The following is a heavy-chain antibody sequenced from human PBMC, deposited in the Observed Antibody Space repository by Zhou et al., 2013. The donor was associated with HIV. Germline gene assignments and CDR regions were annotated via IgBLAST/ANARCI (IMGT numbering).Heavy chain of an antibody. Sequence: QVQLVQSGAEVKKPGSSVMVSCKASGGTFNSYDISWVRQAPGQGPEWVGGIIPIFGKANYAQKFQGRVTITTAESTSTAYMELSSLRSEDTAIYYCAREPTGEYWYFDLWGRGTLVTVSS. J-gene: IGHJ2*01. CDR1: GGTFNSYD. CDR3: AREPTGEYWYFDL. CDR2: IIPIFGKA. D-gene: IGHD7-27*01. V-gene: IGHV1-69*05.